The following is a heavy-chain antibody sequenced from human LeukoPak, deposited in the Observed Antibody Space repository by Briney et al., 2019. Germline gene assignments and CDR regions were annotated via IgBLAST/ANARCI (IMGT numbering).Heavy chain of an antibody. CDR3: ARHAYCSGGSCYRGGDFDY. CDR2: IYYSGST. Sequence: PSETLSXXXXXXGXSISSSSYYWGXIRQPPGKGLEWIGSIYYSGSTYYNPSLKSRVTISVDTSKNQFSLKLSSVTAADTAVYYCARHAYCSGGSCYRGGDFDYWGQGTLVTVSS. CDR1: GXSISSSSYY. J-gene: IGHJ4*02. V-gene: IGHV4-39*01. D-gene: IGHD2-15*01.